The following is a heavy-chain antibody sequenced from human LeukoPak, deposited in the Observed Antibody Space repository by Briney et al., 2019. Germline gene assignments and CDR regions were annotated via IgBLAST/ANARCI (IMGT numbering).Heavy chain of an antibody. CDR1: GGSFSGYY. Sequence: SETLSLTCAGYGGSFSGYYWSWIRQPPGKGLEWIGEINHSGSTNYNPSLKSRVTISVDTSRNQFSLKLSSVTAADTAVYYCARVELGQLVLPNWFDPWGQGTLVTVSS. J-gene: IGHJ5*02. V-gene: IGHV4-34*01. CDR3: ARVELGQLVLPNWFDP. CDR2: INHSGST. D-gene: IGHD6-13*01.